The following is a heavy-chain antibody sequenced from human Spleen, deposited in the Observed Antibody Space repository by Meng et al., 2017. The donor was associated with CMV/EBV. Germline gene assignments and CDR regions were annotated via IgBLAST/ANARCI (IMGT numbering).Heavy chain of an antibody. D-gene: IGHD5-18*01. J-gene: IGHJ4*02. CDR1: VVSFSGFY. V-gene: IGHV4-34*01. Sequence: QWCAARCKPSQTLSCVCDAYVVSFSGFYWAWIRQPPGKELECIGEINHSGSTNYNPSLKHRVTKSVDTSKNQFSLKLSSVTAAETAVYYCARGHCDSYGYLDYWGQGTLVTVSS. CDR3: ARGHCDSYGYLDY. CDR2: INHSGST.